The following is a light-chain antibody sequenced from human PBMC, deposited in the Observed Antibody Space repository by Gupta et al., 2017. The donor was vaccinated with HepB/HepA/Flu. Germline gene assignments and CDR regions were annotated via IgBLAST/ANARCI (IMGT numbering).Light chain of an antibody. V-gene: IGKV1-39*01. CDR1: QSISRY. Sequence: DIQMTQSPSSLSASVGDRVTITCRASQSISRYLNWYQQKPGKAPKLLVHSTSILHSGVPSRFSGSGSGTDFILTIGNLQPEDFASYYCQQSLTTPLTFGPGTKVDIK. CDR3: QQSLTTPLT. CDR2: STS. J-gene: IGKJ3*01.